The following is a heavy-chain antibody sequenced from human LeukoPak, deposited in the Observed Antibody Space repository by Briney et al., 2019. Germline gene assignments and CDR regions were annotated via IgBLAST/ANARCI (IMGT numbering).Heavy chain of an antibody. CDR1: GFTFATYS. CDR2: ISHTGSYI. Sequence: GGSLRLSCAASGFTFATYSMNWIRQAPGKGLEWVSSISHTGSYIYYADSMRGRFTTSRDNAKNSLYLQMNSLRAEDTAVYYCARDRYFDYWGQGTLVTVSS. V-gene: IGHV3-21*01. CDR3: ARDRYFDY. J-gene: IGHJ4*02.